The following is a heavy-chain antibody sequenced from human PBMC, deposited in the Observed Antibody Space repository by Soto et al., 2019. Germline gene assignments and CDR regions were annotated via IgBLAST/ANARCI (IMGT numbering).Heavy chain of an antibody. CDR3: ARAAYYYESSGYYPGDY. D-gene: IGHD3-22*01. J-gene: IGHJ4*02. V-gene: IGHV1-18*01. Sequence: ASVKVSCKASGYTFTNYGVSWVRQAPGQGLEWMGWVSAGNGNTNVPQKFQGRVTVTRDTSASTVYMEVSSLRSEDTAVYYCARAAYYYESSGYYPGDYWGQGTLVTVSS. CDR1: GYTFTNYG. CDR2: VSAGNGNT.